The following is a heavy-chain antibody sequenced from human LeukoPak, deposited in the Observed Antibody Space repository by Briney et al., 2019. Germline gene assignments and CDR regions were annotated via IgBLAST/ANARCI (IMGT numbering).Heavy chain of an antibody. D-gene: IGHD3-22*01. CDR2: INHSGST. CDR1: GGSFSGYY. V-gene: IGHV4-34*01. Sequence: SETLSLTCAVYGGSFSGYYWSWIRQPPGKGLEWIGEINHSGSTNYNPSLKSRVTISVDTSKNQFSLKLSSVTAADTAVYYCARGRIVVVIGPVLDYWGQGTLVTVSS. CDR3: ARGRIVVVIGPVLDY. J-gene: IGHJ4*02.